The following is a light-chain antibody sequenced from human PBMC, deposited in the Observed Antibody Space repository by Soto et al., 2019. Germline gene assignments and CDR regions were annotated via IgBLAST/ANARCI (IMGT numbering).Light chain of an antibody. J-gene: IGKJ4*01. Sequence: DIQMTQSPSTLSASVGDRVTITCRASQSINIWLAWYQQKPGKAPKRLIYDASSLQSGVPSRFRGSTSGTEVTLTISSLQPDDCATYYCQQYNSYSRSFGGGNKVEIK. CDR3: QQYNSYSRS. V-gene: IGKV1-5*01. CDR2: DAS. CDR1: QSINIW.